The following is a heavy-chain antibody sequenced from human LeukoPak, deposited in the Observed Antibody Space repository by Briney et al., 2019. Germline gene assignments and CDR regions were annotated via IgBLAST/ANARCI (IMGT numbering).Heavy chain of an antibody. CDR1: GFTFSSYA. J-gene: IGHJ5*02. D-gene: IGHD2-15*01. CDR3: AKVGYKDIVVVVAAVNWFDP. Sequence: GGSLRLSCAASGFTFSSYAMSWVRQAPGKGLEWVSAISGSGGSTYYADSVKGRFAISRDNSKNTLYLQMNSLRAEDTAVYYCAKVGYKDIVVVVAAVNWFDPWGQGTLVTVSS. V-gene: IGHV3-23*01. CDR2: ISGSGGST.